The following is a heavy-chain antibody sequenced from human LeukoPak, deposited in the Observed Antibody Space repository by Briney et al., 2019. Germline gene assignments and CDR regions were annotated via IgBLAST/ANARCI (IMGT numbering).Heavy chain of an antibody. V-gene: IGHV3-23*01. CDR3: AKGQVEAAHWGHGMDV. CDR1: GFTFSSYV. D-gene: IGHD2-15*01. Sequence: SGGSLRLSCAASGFTFSSYVMSWVRQAPGKGLEWVSGISGRGSSTYYADSVKGRFTISRDNSKNTVHLQMDSLRAEDTALYYCAKGQVEAAHWGHGMDVWGQGATVTVSS. J-gene: IGHJ6*02. CDR2: ISGRGSST.